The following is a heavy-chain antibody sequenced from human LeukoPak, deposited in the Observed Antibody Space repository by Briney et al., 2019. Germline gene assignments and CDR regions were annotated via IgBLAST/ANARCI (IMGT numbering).Heavy chain of an antibody. CDR1: GYTFTRHY. CDR3: ARERGIGSYGFGTLDY. CDR2: ISAYNGNT. J-gene: IGHJ4*02. V-gene: IGHV1-18*04. D-gene: IGHD1-26*01. Sequence: ASVKVSCKASGYTFTRHYMDWVRQAPGQGLEWMGWISAYNGNTNYAQKLQGRVTMTTDTSTSTAYMELRSLRSDDTAVYYCARERGIGSYGFGTLDYWGQGTLVTVSS.